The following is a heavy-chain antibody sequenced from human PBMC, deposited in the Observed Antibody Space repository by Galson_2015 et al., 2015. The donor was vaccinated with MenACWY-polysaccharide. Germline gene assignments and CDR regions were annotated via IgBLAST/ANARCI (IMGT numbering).Heavy chain of an antibody. D-gene: IGHD3-3*01. CDR2: ISAYNGNT. CDR3: ARYFWSGSVDPGDV. Sequence: SCKASGYTFTNYGITWVRQAPGQGLEWMGWISAYNGNTNYAQKLQGRVTMTIDTSTSTAYMELRSLRSDDTAVYYCARYFWSGSVDPGDVWGQGTTVTVSS. V-gene: IGHV1-18*01. J-gene: IGHJ6*02. CDR1: GYTFTNYG.